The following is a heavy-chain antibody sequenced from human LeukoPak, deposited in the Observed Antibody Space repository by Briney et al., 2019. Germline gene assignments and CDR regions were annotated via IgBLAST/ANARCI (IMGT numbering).Heavy chain of an antibody. V-gene: IGHV3-7*01. CDR3: ARNSLTRFGGYDFWSGDFDY. D-gene: IGHD3-3*01. CDR1: GFTFSSYW. J-gene: IGHJ4*02. Sequence: GGSLRLSCAASGFTFSSYWMSWVRQAPGKGLEWVANIKQDGSEKYYVDSVKGRFTISRDNAKNSLYLQMNSLRAEDTAAYYCARNSLTRFGGYDFWSGDFDYWGQGTLVTVSS. CDR2: IKQDGSEK.